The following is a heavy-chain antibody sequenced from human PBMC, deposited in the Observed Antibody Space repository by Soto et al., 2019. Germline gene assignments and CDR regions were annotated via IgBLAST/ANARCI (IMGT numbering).Heavy chain of an antibody. Sequence: QVQLVQSVAAVKKHWASVKVSCKASGYTFTSYDINWVRQATGQGLEWMGWMNPTSGTTGYAQKFQVRVTMTRNTSITTAYVELSRLRSEDADGYYCAREISGSYRFDFGGRGSRVTVSA. J-gene: IGHJ4*02. CDR3: AREISGSYRFDF. CDR2: MNPTSGTT. V-gene: IGHV1-8*01. D-gene: IGHD1-26*01. CDR1: GYTFTSYD.